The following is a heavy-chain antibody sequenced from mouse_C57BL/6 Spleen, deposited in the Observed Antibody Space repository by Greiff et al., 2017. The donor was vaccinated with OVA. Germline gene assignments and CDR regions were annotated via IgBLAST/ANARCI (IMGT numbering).Heavy chain of an antibody. Sequence: QVQLQQSGAELVKPGASVKLSCKASGYTFTEYTIHWVQQRSGQGLEWIGWFYPGSGSIKYNEKFKDKATLTADKSSSAVYSELSRLTSEDSAVYFCARHEEGDYEDYAMDYWGQGTSVTVSS. J-gene: IGHJ4*01. CDR3: ARHEEGDYEDYAMDY. V-gene: IGHV1-62-2*01. D-gene: IGHD2-4*01. CDR1: GYTFTEYT. CDR2: FYPGSGSI.